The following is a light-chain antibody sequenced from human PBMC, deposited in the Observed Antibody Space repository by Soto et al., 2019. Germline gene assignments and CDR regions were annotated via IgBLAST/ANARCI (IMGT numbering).Light chain of an antibody. J-gene: IGKJ4*01. V-gene: IGKV3-11*01. Sequence: EIVLTQSPATLSLSPGERATLSCRASQRIDISLSWYQQKPGQAPRLLIYDAFNRAIGVPDRFSGSGSGTDFTLTISNLEPEDSAVYYCQQCIGWPSLTFGGGTKVEIK. CDR3: QQCIGWPSLT. CDR2: DAF. CDR1: QRIDIS.